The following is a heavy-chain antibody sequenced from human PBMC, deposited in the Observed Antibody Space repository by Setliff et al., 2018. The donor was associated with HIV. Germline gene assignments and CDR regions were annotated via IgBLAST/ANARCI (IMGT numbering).Heavy chain of an antibody. CDR1: GFTFSSFE. D-gene: IGHD1-1*01. V-gene: IGHV3-48*03. CDR3: ARGRPTGYFDC. J-gene: IGHJ4*02. CDR2: ISSGGDSI. Sequence: LRLSCAASGFTFSSFEMNWVRQAPGKGLEWLSYISSGGDSIYYADSVKGRFTISRDDTKNSLYLQMSSLRAEDTAIYYCARGRPTGYFDCWGQGTLVTVSS.